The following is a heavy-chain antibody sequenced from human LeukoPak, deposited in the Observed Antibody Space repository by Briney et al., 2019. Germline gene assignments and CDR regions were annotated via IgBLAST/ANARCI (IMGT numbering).Heavy chain of an antibody. Sequence: GGSLRLSCAASGFIFSSYAMHWVRQAPGTGLEWVVVISYDGSNNYYADSVKGRFTISRDNSKNTLYLQMNSLRAEDTAVYYCARVHRTGWVVDAFDIWGQGTMVTVSS. J-gene: IGHJ3*02. CDR1: GFIFSSYA. CDR2: ISYDGSNN. CDR3: ARVHRTGWVVDAFDI. D-gene: IGHD3/OR15-3a*01. V-gene: IGHV3-30-3*01.